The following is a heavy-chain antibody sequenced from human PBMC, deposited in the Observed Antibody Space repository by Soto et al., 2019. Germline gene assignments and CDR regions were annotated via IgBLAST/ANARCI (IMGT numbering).Heavy chain of an antibody. V-gene: IGHV3-23*01. D-gene: IGHD6-25*01. CDR3: AKGGGIAAEHYYYYGMDV. Sequence: EVQLLESGGGLVQPGGSLRLSCAASGFTFSSYAMSWVRQAPGKGLEWVSAISGSGGSTYYADSVKGRFTISRDNSKNTLYLQMNSLRADDTAVYYCAKGGGIAAEHYYYYGMDVWGQGTTVTVSS. J-gene: IGHJ6*02. CDR1: GFTFSSYA. CDR2: ISGSGGST.